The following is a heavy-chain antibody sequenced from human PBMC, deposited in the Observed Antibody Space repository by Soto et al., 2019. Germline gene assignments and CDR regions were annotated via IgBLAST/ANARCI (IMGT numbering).Heavy chain of an antibody. CDR1: GGSTISDNY. J-gene: IGHJ4*02. V-gene: IGHV4-30-4*01. CDR3: AREGGESSDGLYYFDS. CDR2: IYYSGNT. D-gene: IGHD3-16*01. Sequence: SETLSLTCTVSGGSTISDNYWSFIRQPPGKGLEWIGHIYYSGNTDYNPSLKSRLAISIDTSKNQFSLKLSSVTAADTAVYFCAREGGESSDGLYYFDSWGQGSLVTVSS.